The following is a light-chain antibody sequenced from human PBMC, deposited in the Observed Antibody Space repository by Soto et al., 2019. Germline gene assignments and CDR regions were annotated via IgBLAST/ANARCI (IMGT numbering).Light chain of an antibody. CDR1: QSVSSN. CDR2: GAS. Sequence: EIVMTQSPATLSVSPGERATLSCRASQSVSSNLAWYQQQPGQAPRLLIYGASTRATGIPARFSGSGSGTEVTLTISSLQSEDFAVYYCQQYNNWPPWTFGQGTKLEIK. J-gene: IGKJ1*01. V-gene: IGKV3-15*01. CDR3: QQYNNWPPWT.